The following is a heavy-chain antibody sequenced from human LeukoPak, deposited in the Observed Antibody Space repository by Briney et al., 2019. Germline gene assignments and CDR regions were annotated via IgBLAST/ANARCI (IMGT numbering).Heavy chain of an antibody. J-gene: IGHJ4*02. CDR2: IIPILGIA. CDR3: ARDRFAVAPDY. Sequence: GASVKVSCKASGGTFSSYAISWVRQAPGQGLEWMGRIIPILGIAKYAQKLQGRVTITADKSTSTAYMELSSLRSEDTAVYYCARDRFAVAPDYWGQGTLVTVSS. CDR1: GGTFSSYA. D-gene: IGHD6-19*01. V-gene: IGHV1-69*04.